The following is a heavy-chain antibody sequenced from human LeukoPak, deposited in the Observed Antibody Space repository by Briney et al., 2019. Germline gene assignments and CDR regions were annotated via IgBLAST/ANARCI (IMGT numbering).Heavy chain of an antibody. J-gene: IGHJ5*02. V-gene: IGHV4-61*01. CDR2: IYYSGST. CDR3: ASGHYYGSGSYFGWFDP. D-gene: IGHD3-10*01. CDR1: GGSVSSGSYY. Sequence: TSETLSLTCTVSGGSVSSGSYYWSWIRQPPGKGLEWIGYIYYSGSTNYNPSLKSRVTISVDTSKNQFSLKLSSVTAADTAVYYCASGHYYGSGSYFGWFDPWGQGTLVTVSS.